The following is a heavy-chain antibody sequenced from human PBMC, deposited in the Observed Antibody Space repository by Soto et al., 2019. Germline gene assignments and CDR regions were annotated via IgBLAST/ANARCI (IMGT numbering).Heavy chain of an antibody. D-gene: IGHD2-2*01. CDR2: TSSSGETV. CDR3: AREGFYAMDV. Sequence: GGSLRLSCEVSGFTFSSYEMYWVRQAPGKGLEWVAYTSSSGETVYYAGSVQGRFTISRDNAKNSLYLQMSSLGAEDTAVYYCAREGFYAMDVWGQGTTVTVSS. CDR1: GFTFSSYE. V-gene: IGHV3-48*03. J-gene: IGHJ6*02.